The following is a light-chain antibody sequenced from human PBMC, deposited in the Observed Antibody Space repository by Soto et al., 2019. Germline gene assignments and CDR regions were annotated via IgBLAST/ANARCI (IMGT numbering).Light chain of an antibody. V-gene: IGKV3-20*01. CDR1: QSVSSNY. J-gene: IGKJ1*01. CDR2: GAS. Sequence: EIVLTQSPGTLSLSPGERATLSCRASQSVSSNYLAWFQQKPGQAPRLLIYGASSRATAIPDRFSGSGSGTDFTITISRLEPEVFAVYYCQQYGSSTAWSFGQGTKVEI. CDR3: QQYGSSTAWS.